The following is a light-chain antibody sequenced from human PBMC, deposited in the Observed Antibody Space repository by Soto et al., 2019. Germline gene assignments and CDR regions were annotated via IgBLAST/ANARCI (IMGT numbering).Light chain of an antibody. CDR2: DAS. V-gene: IGKV1-5*01. CDR3: QLHSDFLIS. J-gene: IGKJ3*01. CDR1: QSISRS. Sequence: DIQMTQSPSTLSASVGDRVTITCRASQSISRSLAWYQQKPGKAPNLLIYDASSLEGGVPSRFSGSGFATEFTLTITNLQPADFATYYCQLHSDFLISFGPG.